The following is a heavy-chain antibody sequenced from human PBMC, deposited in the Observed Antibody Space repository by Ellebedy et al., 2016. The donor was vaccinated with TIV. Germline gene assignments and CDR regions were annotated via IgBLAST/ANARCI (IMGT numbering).Heavy chain of an antibody. V-gene: IGHV3-23*01. CDR1: GFTLRSYT. CDR2: ISGRSGNT. CDR3: AKEGIAVARNYYYYGMDV. J-gene: IGHJ6*02. D-gene: IGHD6-19*01. Sequence: GESLKISXAASGFTLRSYTMSWVRQAPGKGLEWVSAISGRSGNTYYADSLKGRFTISRDNSKNTLYLQMNSLRAEDTAVYYCAKEGIAVARNYYYYGMDVWGQGTTVTVSS.